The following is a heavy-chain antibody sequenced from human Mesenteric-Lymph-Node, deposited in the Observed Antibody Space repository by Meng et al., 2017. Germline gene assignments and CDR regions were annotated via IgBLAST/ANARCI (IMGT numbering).Heavy chain of an antibody. J-gene: IGHJ4*02. Sequence: QVQPGQAGAGVKKPGSSVKVSCKASGGTFSSYTISWVRQAPGQGLEWMGRIIPILGIANYAQKFQGRVTITADKSTSTAYMELSSLRSEDTAVYYCAREDSSGYSYYFDYWGQGTLVTASS. CDR1: GGTFSSYT. CDR2: IIPILGIA. V-gene: IGHV1-69*09. D-gene: IGHD3-22*01. CDR3: AREDSSGYSYYFDY.